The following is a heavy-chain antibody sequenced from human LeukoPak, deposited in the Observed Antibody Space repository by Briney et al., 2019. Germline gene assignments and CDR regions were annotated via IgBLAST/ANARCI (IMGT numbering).Heavy chain of an antibody. J-gene: IGHJ4*02. D-gene: IGHD5-18*01. V-gene: IGHV1-69*13. Sequence: SVKVSCKASGGTFSSYAISWVRQAPGQGLEWMGGIIPIFGTANYAQKFQGRVTITADESTSTAYMELSSLRSEDTAVYYCARGGYSYGYSPDYWGQETLVTVSS. CDR2: IIPIFGTA. CDR1: GGTFSSYA. CDR3: ARGGYSYGYSPDY.